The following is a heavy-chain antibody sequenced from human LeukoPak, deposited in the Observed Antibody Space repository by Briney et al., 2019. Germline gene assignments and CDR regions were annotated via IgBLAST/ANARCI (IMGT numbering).Heavy chain of an antibody. CDR1: GFTFSSYW. V-gene: IGHV3-74*01. J-gene: IGHJ5*02. CDR2: INSDGSST. D-gene: IGHD3-22*01. CDR3: ARPDSSGYNWFDP. Sequence: GGALRLSCAASGFTFSSYWMHWVRQAPGKGLVWVSRINSDGSSTSYADSVKGRFTISRDNAKNTLYLQMNSLRAEDTAVYYCARPDSSGYNWFDPWRQGTLVTVSS.